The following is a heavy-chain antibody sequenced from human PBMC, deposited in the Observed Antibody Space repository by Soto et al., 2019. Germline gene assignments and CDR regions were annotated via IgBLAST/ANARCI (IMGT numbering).Heavy chain of an antibody. CDR3: AKGVAINYIAVAGTGYYYYYMDV. D-gene: IGHD6-19*01. CDR2: ISGSGGST. Sequence: GSLRLSCAASGFTFSSYAMSWVRQAPGKGLEWVSAISGSGGSTYYADSVKGRLTISRDNSKNRLYLQMNSLRAEDTAVYYSAKGVAINYIAVAGTGYYYYYMDVWGKGTTVTVSS. V-gene: IGHV3-23*01. J-gene: IGHJ6*03. CDR1: GFTFSSYA.